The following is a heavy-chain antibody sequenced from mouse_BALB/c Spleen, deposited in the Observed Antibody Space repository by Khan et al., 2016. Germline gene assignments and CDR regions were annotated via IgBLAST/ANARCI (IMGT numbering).Heavy chain of an antibody. V-gene: IGHV9-1*02. Sequence: IQVMQSGPELKKPGETVKISCKASGYTFTNYGMNWVKQAPGNGFKWMGLVNTYTGAPTYADDFKGRFSFSLETSASTAYLHINHLQNEDMATYFCATFSHCEFTGMYYWGQGTSVTVSS. D-gene: IGHD4-1*01. CDR3: ATFSHCEFTGMYY. CDR1: GYTFTNYG. J-gene: IGHJ4*01. CDR2: VNTYTGAP.